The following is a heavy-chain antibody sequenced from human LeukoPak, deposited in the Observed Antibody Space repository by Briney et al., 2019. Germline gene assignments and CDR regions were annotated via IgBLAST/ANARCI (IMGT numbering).Heavy chain of an antibody. CDR2: ISGSGHST. D-gene: IGHD5-12*01. CDR1: GFTFSSYS. V-gene: IGHV3-23*01. CDR3: AKGAGNSRLNWFDS. J-gene: IGHJ5*01. Sequence: GGSLGLSCAASGFTFSSYSMNWVRQAPGKGLEWVSAISGSGHSTYYPDSVKGRFTISRDNSKNTVHLQMNTLRAEDTAEYYCAKGAGNSRLNWFDSWGQGTLVTVSS.